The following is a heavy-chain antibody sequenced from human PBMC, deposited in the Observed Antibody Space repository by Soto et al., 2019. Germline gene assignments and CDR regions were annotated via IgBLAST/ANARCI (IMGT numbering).Heavy chain of an antibody. CDR3: ARVPFDYCSGGSCYGPYFDD. CDR2: IYHSGST. Sequence: SGTLSLTCAVSSGSISSSNWWSWVRQPPGKGLEWIGEIYHSGSTNYNPSLKSRVTISVDKSKNQFSLKLSSVTAADTAVYYCARVPFDYCSGGSCYGPYFDDWGQGTLVTVTS. CDR1: SGSISSSNW. D-gene: IGHD2-15*01. V-gene: IGHV4-4*02. J-gene: IGHJ4*02.